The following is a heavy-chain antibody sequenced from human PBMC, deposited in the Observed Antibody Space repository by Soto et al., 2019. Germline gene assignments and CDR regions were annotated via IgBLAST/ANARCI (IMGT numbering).Heavy chain of an antibody. V-gene: IGHV3-23*01. Sequence: QPGGSLRLSCAASGFTFTSYAMSWVRQAPGKGLEWVSTISGTGGSTYYPDSVKGRFTISRDNSKNTLYLQMNSLRAEDTAMYYCARDPQPRWVLPDAFDIWGQGTMVTVSS. J-gene: IGHJ3*02. CDR3: ARDPQPRWVLPDAFDI. CDR1: GFTFTSYA. D-gene: IGHD1-26*01. CDR2: ISGTGGST.